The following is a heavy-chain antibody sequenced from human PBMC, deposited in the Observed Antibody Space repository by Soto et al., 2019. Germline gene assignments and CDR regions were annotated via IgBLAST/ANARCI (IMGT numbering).Heavy chain of an antibody. J-gene: IGHJ6*02. V-gene: IGHV1-69*13. CDR1: GGALSIYA. CDR2: IIPIFGTA. D-gene: IGHD4-17*01. Sequence: SVKVSSKDSGGALSIYAISWARQAPGQGLEWMGGIIPIFGTANYAQKFQGRVTITADDSTSTAYMEMRSLRSKDTAEYYCPSLSTVTTHYYYGMDVWGQGTTVTVSS. CDR3: PSLSTVTTHYYYGMDV.